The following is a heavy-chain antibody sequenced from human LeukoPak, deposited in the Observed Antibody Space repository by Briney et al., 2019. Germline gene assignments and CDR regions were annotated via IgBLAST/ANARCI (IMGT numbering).Heavy chain of an antibody. Sequence: ASVKVSCKASGGTFSSYAISWVRQAPGQGLEWMGGIIPIFGTANYAQKFQGRVTITADESTSTAYMELSSLRSGDTAVYYCARGDYSPNVLFDYYYMDVWGKGTTVTISS. CDR3: ARGDYSPNVLFDYYYMDV. D-gene: IGHD4-17*01. CDR2: IIPIFGTA. CDR1: GGTFSSYA. J-gene: IGHJ6*03. V-gene: IGHV1-69*13.